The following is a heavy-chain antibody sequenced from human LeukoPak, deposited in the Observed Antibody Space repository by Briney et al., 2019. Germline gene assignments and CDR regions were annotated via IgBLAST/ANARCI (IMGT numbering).Heavy chain of an antibody. CDR3: ARDLGDTYAFDI. D-gene: IGHD3-16*01. V-gene: IGHV3-21*05. CDR1: GFSFTDYP. J-gene: IGHJ3*02. Sequence: PGGSLRLSCATSGFSFTDYPMNWVRQAPGKGVEWGSNICTSAEGANYAYYADSVKGRFTISRDNAKNSLYLQMNSLRAEDTAVYYCARDLGDTYAFDIWGQGTMVTVSS. CDR2: ICTSAEGANYA.